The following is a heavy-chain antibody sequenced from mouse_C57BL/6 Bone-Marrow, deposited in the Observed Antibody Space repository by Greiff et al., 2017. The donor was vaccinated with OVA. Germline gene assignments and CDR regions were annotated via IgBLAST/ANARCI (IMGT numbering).Heavy chain of an antibody. CDR1: GIDFSRYW. J-gene: IGHJ1*03. V-gene: IGHV4-1*01. CDR2: INPDSSTL. CDR3: ARRDYDEDWYFDV. Sequence: DVMLVESGGGLVQPGGSLKLSCAASGIDFSRYWMSWFRRAPGKGLEWIGEINPDSSTLNSAPSLKDKFIIARDNAKNTLYLQMSKVGSEDTALYYCARRDYDEDWYFDVWGTGTTVTVSS. D-gene: IGHD2-4*01.